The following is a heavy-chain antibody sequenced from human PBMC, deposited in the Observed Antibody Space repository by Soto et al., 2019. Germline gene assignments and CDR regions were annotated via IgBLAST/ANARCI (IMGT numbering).Heavy chain of an antibody. CDR3: AKDLARRVAAFDY. V-gene: IGHV3-30*18. CDR1: GFTFSNYG. Sequence: QVQLVESGGGVVQPGRSLRLSCAASGFTFSNYGMHWVRQAPGKGLEWVAVISSDGSNKYYADSVKGRFTISRDNSKNTLYLQMNSLRADDAAVYYCAKDLARRVAAFDYWGQGTLVTVSS. J-gene: IGHJ4*02. CDR2: ISSDGSNK. D-gene: IGHD2-15*01.